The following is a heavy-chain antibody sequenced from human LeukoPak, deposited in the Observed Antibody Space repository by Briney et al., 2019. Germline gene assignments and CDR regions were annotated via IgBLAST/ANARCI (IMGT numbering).Heavy chain of an antibody. J-gene: IGHJ4*02. CDR1: GFTFSSYW. CDR2: IASDGSST. Sequence: GGSLRLSCAASGFTFSSYWMNWVRQAPGKGLVWVSRIASDGSSTTYADSVKGRFSISRDNAKNTLYLQMSSLRAEDTAVYYCARDYYGDYGLDYWGQGTLVTVSS. CDR3: ARDYYGDYGLDY. V-gene: IGHV3-74*01. D-gene: IGHD4-17*01.